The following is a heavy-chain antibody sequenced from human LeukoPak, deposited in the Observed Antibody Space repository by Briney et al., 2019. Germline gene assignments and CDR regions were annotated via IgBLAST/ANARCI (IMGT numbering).Heavy chain of an antibody. CDR2: IYTSGST. Sequence: SETLSLTCTVSGGSISSGSYYWSWIRQPAGKGLEWIGRIYTSGSTNYNPSLKSRVTISVDTSKNQFSLKLSSVTAADTAVYYCAREEEYWGQGTLVTVSS. V-gene: IGHV4-61*02. CDR3: AREEEY. J-gene: IGHJ4*02. CDR1: GGSISSGSYY.